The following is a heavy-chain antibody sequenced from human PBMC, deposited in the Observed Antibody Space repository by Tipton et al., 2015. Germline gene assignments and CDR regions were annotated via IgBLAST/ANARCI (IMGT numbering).Heavy chain of an antibody. D-gene: IGHD2-2*01. CDR2: IRGGGGLS. Sequence: SLRLSCAASGFTINTHAMSWVRQAPGKGLEWVSEIRGGGGLSFYADSVRGRFTTSRDNSKNTVFLQLDSLRVDDTAIYHCVRSTKSPLDYWGQGTLVTVSS. CDR1: GFTINTHA. J-gene: IGHJ4*02. V-gene: IGHV3-23*01. CDR3: VRSTKSPLDY.